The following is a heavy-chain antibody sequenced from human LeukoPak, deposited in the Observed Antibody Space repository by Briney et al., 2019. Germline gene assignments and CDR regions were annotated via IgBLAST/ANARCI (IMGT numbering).Heavy chain of an antibody. CDR3: ARGDYDILTGYYKDIDY. Sequence: GGSLRLSCAASGFTFSDYYMSWIRQAPGKGLEWVSYISSSGSTIYYADSVKGRFTLSRDNAKNSLYLQMNSLRAEDTAVYYCARGDYDILTGYYKDIDYWGQGTLVTVSS. CDR2: ISSSGSTI. CDR1: GFTFSDYY. V-gene: IGHV3-11*01. J-gene: IGHJ4*02. D-gene: IGHD3-9*01.